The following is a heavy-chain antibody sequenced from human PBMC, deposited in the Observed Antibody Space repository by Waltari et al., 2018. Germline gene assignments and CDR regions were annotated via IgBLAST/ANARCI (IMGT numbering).Heavy chain of an antibody. CDR2: NSGNKGNT. D-gene: IGHD1-26*01. CDR3: ARGMRELGAFDI. Sequence: QVQLVQSGAEVKKPGASVTVSCKASGYPFTRYGIRCVRQAPGQGLEWMGCNSGNKGNTNYAQKLQGRVSKTTETSTSTAYMGLRSQRSDESSVDYRARGMRELGAFDIWGQGTMVTVSS. J-gene: IGHJ3*02. V-gene: IGHV1-18*01. CDR1: GYPFTRYG.